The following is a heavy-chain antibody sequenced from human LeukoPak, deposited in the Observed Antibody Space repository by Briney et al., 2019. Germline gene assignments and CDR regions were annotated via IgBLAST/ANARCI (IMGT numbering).Heavy chain of an antibody. CDR2: ISAYNGNT. V-gene: IGHV1-18*01. J-gene: IGHJ6*03. CDR1: GYTFTSYG. Sequence: GASVKVSCKASGYTFTSYGISWVRQAPGQGLEWMGWISAYNGNTNYAQKLQGRVTMTTDTSTSTAYMELRSLRSDDTAVYYCARVGGGVGSAAVLLWFGDDYYYMDVWGKGTTVTISS. D-gene: IGHD3-10*01. CDR3: ARVGGGVGSAAVLLWFGDDYYYMDV.